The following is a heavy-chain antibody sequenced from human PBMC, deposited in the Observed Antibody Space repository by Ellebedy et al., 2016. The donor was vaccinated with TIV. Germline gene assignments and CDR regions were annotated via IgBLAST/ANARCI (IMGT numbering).Heavy chain of an antibody. D-gene: IGHD2/OR15-2a*01. V-gene: IGHV3-7*01. J-gene: IGHJ4*02. Sequence: GESLKISCAASGYTFSDYWMIWVRQAPGKGLEWVANINPVGSVQAYVESVKGRFAISRDNAKNSLYLQMNSLRAEDTAVYFCAGPAAIGTKTFNFWGQGTLVTVSS. CDR3: AGPAAIGTKTFNF. CDR2: INPVGSVQ. CDR1: GYTFSDYW.